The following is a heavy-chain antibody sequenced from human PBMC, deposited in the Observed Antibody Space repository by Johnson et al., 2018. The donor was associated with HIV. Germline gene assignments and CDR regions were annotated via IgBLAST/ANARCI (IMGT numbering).Heavy chain of an antibody. Sequence: LVESGGGVVQPGGSLRLSCAASGFTFSSYGMHWVRQAPGKGLEWVAFIRYDGSNKYYADSVTVRFPISRDNARNTMFVQMKSLRAEDTAVYYCAKGFYSSSSSDAFDIWGQGTMVTVSS. CDR1: GFTFSSYG. D-gene: IGHD6-6*01. J-gene: IGHJ3*02. CDR2: IRYDGSNK. V-gene: IGHV3-30*02. CDR3: AKGFYSSSSSDAFDI.